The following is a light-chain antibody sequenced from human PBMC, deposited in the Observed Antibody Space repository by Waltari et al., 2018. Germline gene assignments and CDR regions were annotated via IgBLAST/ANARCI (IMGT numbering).Light chain of an antibody. CDR1: QTIDRW. Sequence: DIQLTQSPSTLSASGGDSVTSTCRASQTIDRWLAWYQQKPGKVPKLLIYNTSILESGVPSRFSGGGYGTEFTLTIASLQPDDFATYYCQHYDAYSATFGRGTKLEIK. J-gene: IGKJ4*02. CDR2: NTS. CDR3: QHYDAYSAT. V-gene: IGKV1-5*03.